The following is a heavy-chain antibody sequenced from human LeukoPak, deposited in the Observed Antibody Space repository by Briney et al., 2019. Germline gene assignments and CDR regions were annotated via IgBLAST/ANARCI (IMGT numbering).Heavy chain of an antibody. J-gene: IGHJ4*02. CDR3: AKVPPGYDTSGPIDY. V-gene: IGHV3-23*01. Sequence: PGGSXRLSCAAXXXXXXXXXXXXVXXXXXXXXXXVXXXXXSGPTTFYXDXVKGRFTXSXDNSKNTLYLLMNGLRPEDTALXYCAKVPPGYDTSGPIDYWGQGTLVTVPS. CDR1: XXXXXXXX. CDR2: XXXSGPTT. D-gene: IGHD3-22*01.